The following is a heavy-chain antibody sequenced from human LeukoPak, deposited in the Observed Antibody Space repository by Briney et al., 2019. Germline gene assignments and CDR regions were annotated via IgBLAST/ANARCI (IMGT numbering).Heavy chain of an antibody. Sequence: GGSLRLSCVVSGFTFRNEEMNWVRQAPGKGLEWIAYISNTGSPIHYRDSVKGRFTISRDNAQSSLFLQMNSLRPDDTAIYYCARGGNYAPFDYWGQRALVAVSS. J-gene: IGHJ4*02. V-gene: IGHV3-48*03. CDR1: GFTFRNEE. CDR3: ARGGNYAPFDY. CDR2: ISNTGSPI. D-gene: IGHD1-26*01.